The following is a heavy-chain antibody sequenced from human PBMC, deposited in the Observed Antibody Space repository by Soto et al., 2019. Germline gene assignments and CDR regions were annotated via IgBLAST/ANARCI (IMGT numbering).Heavy chain of an antibody. Sequence: GASVKVSCKASGGTFSSYAISWVRQAPGQGLEWMGGIIPIFGTANYAQKFQGRVTISKDTSKNQVVLTMTNMDPVDTATYYCARERDAMVSSSYYYYYMDVWGKGTTVTVSS. J-gene: IGHJ6*03. V-gene: IGHV1-69*05. CDR2: IIPIFGTA. CDR1: GGTFSSYA. D-gene: IGHD5-18*01. CDR3: ARERDAMVSSSYYYYYMDV.